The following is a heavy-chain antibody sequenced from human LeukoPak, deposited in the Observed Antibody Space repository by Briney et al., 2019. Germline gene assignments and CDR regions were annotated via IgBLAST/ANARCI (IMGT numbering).Heavy chain of an antibody. V-gene: IGHV3-30*04. CDR1: GFTFSSYA. J-gene: IGHJ4*02. CDR2: ISYDGSNK. D-gene: IGHD6-19*01. Sequence: GGSLRLSCAASGFTFSSYAMHWVRQAPGKGLEWVAVISYDGSNKYYADSVKGRFTISRDNSKNTLYLQMNSLRAEDTAVYYCASDLPSSGWPLDYWGQGTLVTVSS. CDR3: ASDLPSSGWPLDY.